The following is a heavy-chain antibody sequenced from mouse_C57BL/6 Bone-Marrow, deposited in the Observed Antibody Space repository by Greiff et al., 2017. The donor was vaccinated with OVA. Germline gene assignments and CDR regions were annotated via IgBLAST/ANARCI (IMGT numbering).Heavy chain of an antibody. CDR3: TIYDGYYGWYFDV. J-gene: IGHJ1*03. V-gene: IGHV14-4*01. D-gene: IGHD2-3*01. CDR2: IDPENGDT. CDR1: GFNIKDDY. Sequence: EVQLQQSGAELVRPGASVKLSCTASGFNIKDDYMHWVKQRPEQGLEWIGWIDPENGDTEYASKFQGKATITADTSSNTAYLQLSSLTSEDTAVYYCTIYDGYYGWYFDVWGTGTTVTVSS.